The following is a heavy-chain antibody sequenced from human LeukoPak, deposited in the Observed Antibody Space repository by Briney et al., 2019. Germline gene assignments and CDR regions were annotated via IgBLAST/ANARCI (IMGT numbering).Heavy chain of an antibody. J-gene: IGHJ3*02. CDR3: ARDRDGYNLDAFDI. Sequence: SQTLSLTCTVSGGSISVGTYYWSWIRQPQGKGLEWIGYIYYSGSTYYNPSLKSRVSISVDTSKNQFSLKLSSVTAADTAVFYCARDRDGYNLDAFDIWGQGTMVTVSS. D-gene: IGHD5-24*01. V-gene: IGHV4-30-4*08. CDR1: GGSISVGTYY. CDR2: IYYSGST.